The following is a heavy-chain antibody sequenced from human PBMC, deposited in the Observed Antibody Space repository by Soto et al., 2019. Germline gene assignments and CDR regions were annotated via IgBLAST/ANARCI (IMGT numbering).Heavy chain of an antibody. J-gene: IGHJ4*02. D-gene: IGHD3-22*01. CDR2: ISAYNGNT. Sequence: QVQLVQSGAEVKKPGASVKVSCKASGYTFTSYGISWVRQAPGQGLEWMGWISAYNGNTNYAQKLQGRVTMTTDTSTGTAYMELRSLRSDDTAVYYCARSDYYDSSGYRADFDYWGQGTLVTVSS. V-gene: IGHV1-18*01. CDR3: ARSDYYDSSGYRADFDY. CDR1: GYTFTSYG.